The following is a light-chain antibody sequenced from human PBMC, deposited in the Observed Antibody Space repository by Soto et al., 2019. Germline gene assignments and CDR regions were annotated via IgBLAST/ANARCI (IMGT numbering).Light chain of an antibody. CDR3: ASKAGSSRHVV. CDR2: EVI. Sequence: QSALTQPPSASGSPGQSVTISCTGSRSDIGDSHYVSWYQQHPRKAPKLIISEVINRPSGVPDRFSASKSGNTASLIISGLQAEGEADYYCASKAGSSRHVVFGGGTKLAVL. CDR1: RSDIGDSHY. J-gene: IGLJ2*01. V-gene: IGLV2-8*01.